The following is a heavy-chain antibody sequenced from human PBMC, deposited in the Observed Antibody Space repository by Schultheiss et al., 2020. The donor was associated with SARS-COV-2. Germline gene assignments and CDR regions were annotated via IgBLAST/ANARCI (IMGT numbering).Heavy chain of an antibody. D-gene: IGHD3-22*01. CDR1: GFSLSTSGVG. CDR3: ARISDSSANSEYYFDY. J-gene: IGHJ4*02. Sequence: SGPTLVKPTQTLTLTCTFSGFSLSTSGVGVGWIRQPPGKALEWLAVIYWNDDKRYSTSLKTRLTISKDTSKNQVVLTMTNMDPVDTATYYCARISDSSANSEYYFDYWGQGTLVTVSS. V-gene: IGHV2-5*01. CDR2: IYWNDDK.